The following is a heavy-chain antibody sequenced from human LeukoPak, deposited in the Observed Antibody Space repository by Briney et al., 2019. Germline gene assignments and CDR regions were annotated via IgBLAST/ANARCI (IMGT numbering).Heavy chain of an antibody. CDR3: AKHKESYGDSCFDDY. V-gene: IGHV3-23*01. CDR2: LSGSYYRT. CDR1: GFTFSSYA. Sequence: GGSLRLSCAASGFTFSSYAMSWVRQAPGKGLEWVSVLSGSYYRTNYADSVKGRFTISRDNFKNTLYLQMNSLRAEDTAVYYCAKHKESYGDSCFDDYWGQGTLVTVSS. J-gene: IGHJ4*02. D-gene: IGHD4-17*01.